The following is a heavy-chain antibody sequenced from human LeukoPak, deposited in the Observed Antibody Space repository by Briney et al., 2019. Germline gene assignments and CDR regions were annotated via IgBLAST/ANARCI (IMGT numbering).Heavy chain of an antibody. D-gene: IGHD2-15*01. J-gene: IGHJ4*02. CDR1: EFTFSSYA. CDR3: AKAHRDIVVVVAADFDY. CDR2: ISGSGATT. Sequence: GGSLTLSCAASEFTFSSYAMSWVRHAPGKGLEWVSDISGSGATTYYADPVKGRFTISRDNAKNTLYLQMNSLRAEDTAIYYCAKAHRDIVVVVAADFDYWRQGTLVTVSS. V-gene: IGHV3-23*01.